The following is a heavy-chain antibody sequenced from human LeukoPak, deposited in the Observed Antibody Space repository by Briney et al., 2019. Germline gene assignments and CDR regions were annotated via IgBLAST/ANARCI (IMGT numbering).Heavy chain of an antibody. J-gene: IGHJ4*02. CDR3: ASSGSGYDPEDFDY. CDR2: ISAYNGNT. Sequence: ASVKVSCKASGYTFTSYGISWVRQAPGQGLEWMGWISAYNGNTNYAQKLQGRVTMTTDTSTSTAYMELRSLRSDDTAVYYCASSGSGYDPEDFDYWGQGTLVTVSS. V-gene: IGHV1-18*01. D-gene: IGHD5-12*01. CDR1: GYTFTSYG.